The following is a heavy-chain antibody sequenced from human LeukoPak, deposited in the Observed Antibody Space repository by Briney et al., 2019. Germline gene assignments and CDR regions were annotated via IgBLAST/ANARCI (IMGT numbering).Heavy chain of an antibody. Sequence: PSETLSLTCTVSGAPIRNYYRSWIRQSPGKGLEWIGYIYYSGSTNYNPSLESRVAMSVDTSKNQFSLRLSSVTAADTAIYYCARRYSSSWYVGFFDPWGQGTLVTVSS. J-gene: IGHJ5*02. V-gene: IGHV4-59*08. D-gene: IGHD6-13*01. CDR2: IYYSGST. CDR3: ARRYSSSWYVGFFDP. CDR1: GAPIRNYY.